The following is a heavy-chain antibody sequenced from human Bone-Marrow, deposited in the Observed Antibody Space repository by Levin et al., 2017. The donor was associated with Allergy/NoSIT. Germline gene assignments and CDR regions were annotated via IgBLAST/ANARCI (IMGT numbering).Heavy chain of an antibody. Sequence: GESLKISCAASGFTFSSYAMSWVRQAPGKGLEWVSAISGSGGSTYYADSVKGRFTISRDNSKNTLYLQMNSLRAEDTAVYYCATHPPTKMIVNYFDYWGQGTLVTVSS. V-gene: IGHV3-23*01. J-gene: IGHJ4*02. D-gene: IGHD3-22*01. CDR3: ATHPPTKMIVNYFDY. CDR2: ISGSGGST. CDR1: GFTFSSYA.